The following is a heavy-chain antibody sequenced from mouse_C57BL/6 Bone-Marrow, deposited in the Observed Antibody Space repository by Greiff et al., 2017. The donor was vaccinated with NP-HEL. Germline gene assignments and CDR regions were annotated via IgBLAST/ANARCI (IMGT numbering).Heavy chain of an antibody. D-gene: IGHD1-1*01. Sequence: DVMLVESGGGLVQPGGSLKLSCAASGFTFSDYYMYWVRQTPEKRLEWVAYISNGGGSTYYPDTVKGRFTISRDKATNTLYLQMSRLKSEDTAMYYCARQGNYYYERYFDVWGTGTTVTVSS. CDR2: ISNGGGST. CDR1: GFTFSDYY. CDR3: ARQGNYYYERYFDV. V-gene: IGHV5-12*01. J-gene: IGHJ1*03.